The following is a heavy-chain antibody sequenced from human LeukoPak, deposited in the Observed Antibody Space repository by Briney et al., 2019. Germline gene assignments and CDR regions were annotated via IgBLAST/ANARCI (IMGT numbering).Heavy chain of an antibody. J-gene: IGHJ4*02. CDR3: AREHALRWSRFDY. CDR2: IYSGGST. CDR1: GFTVSSNY. D-gene: IGHD4-23*01. Sequence: PGGSLRLSCAASGFTVSSNYMSWVRQAPGEGLEWVSVIYSGGSTYYADSVKGRFTISRDNSKNTLYLQTNSLRAEDTAVYYCAREHALRWSRFDYWGQGTLVTVSS. V-gene: IGHV3-66*02.